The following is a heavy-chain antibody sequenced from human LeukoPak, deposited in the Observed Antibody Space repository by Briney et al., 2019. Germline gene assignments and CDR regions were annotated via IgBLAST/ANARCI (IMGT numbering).Heavy chain of an antibody. CDR3: ARESIEFGEFTYYYYYGMDV. CDR1: GGSISSYY. D-gene: IGHD3-10*01. V-gene: IGHV4-4*07. Sequence: SETLSLTCTVSGGSISSYYCCWIRQPAPTGLEWIGRIYISGLTNYNPSLKSRVTMSVDTSKNQFSLQLSSVTAADTAVYYCARESIEFGEFTYYYYYGMDVWGQGTTVTVSS. J-gene: IGHJ6*02. CDR2: IYISGLT.